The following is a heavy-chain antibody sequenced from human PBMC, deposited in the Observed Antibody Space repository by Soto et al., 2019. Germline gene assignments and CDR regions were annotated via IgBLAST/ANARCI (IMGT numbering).Heavy chain of an antibody. CDR2: ISGTGGT. V-gene: IGHV3-23*01. Sequence: EVQLWESGGGLVQPGGPWRLSCQVLGFTFSGNVWGWVGRLQGRGLEWVSAISGTGGTYYADSVKGRFTISRDNSKNALYLQMNNLRDEDTAVYYCAKDRRGAYCSGGICYSPDYWGQGTLVIVSS. J-gene: IGHJ4*02. D-gene: IGHD2-15*01. CDR3: AKDRRGAYCSGGICYSPDY. CDR1: GFTFSGNV.